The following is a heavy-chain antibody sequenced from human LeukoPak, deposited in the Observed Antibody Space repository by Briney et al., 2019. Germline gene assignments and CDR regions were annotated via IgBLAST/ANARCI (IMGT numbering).Heavy chain of an antibody. CDR2: SRNTASIYTT. D-gene: IGHD3-10*02. Sequence: GGSLRLSCAASGFTFSDHDMDWVRQAPGKGLQWVGRSRNTASIYTTKYAASVKGRFTISRDDSQNTLLLQMNSLRAEDTAVYYCAELGITMIGGVWGKGTTVTISS. CDR1: GFTFSDHD. CDR3: AELGITMIGGV. J-gene: IGHJ6*04. V-gene: IGHV3-72*01.